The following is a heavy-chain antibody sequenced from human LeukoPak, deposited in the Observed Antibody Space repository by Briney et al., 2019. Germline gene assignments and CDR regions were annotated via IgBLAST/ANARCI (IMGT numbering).Heavy chain of an antibody. Sequence: ASVKVSCKASGYTFSNYYMHWVRQAPGQGLEWMGLINPTGTGTNYAQKFRGRVTLTRDTSTTTVYMELSSLRSEDSAVYYCARDGVGYYDSSGYYYFQHWGQGTLVTVSS. J-gene: IGHJ1*01. CDR2: INPTGTGT. D-gene: IGHD3-22*01. CDR3: ARDGVGYYDSSGYYYFQH. V-gene: IGHV1-46*01. CDR1: GYTFSNYY.